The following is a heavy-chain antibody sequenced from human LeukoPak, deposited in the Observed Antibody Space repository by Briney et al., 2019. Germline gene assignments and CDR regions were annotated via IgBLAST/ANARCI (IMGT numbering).Heavy chain of an antibody. Sequence: SVKVSCKASGGTFSSYAISWVRQAPGQGLEWMGRIIPILGIANYAQKFQGRVTITADKSTSTAYMELSSLRSEDTAVYYCARAPFIEQFVAEEVVVAATGQEQNYYYGMDVWGQGTTVTVSS. CDR3: ARAPFIEQFVAEEVVVAATGQEQNYYYGMDV. D-gene: IGHD2-15*01. J-gene: IGHJ6*02. CDR1: GGTFSSYA. CDR2: IIPILGIA. V-gene: IGHV1-69*04.